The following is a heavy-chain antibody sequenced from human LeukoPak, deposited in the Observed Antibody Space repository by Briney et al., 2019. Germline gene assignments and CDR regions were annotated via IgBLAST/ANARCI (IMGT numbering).Heavy chain of an antibody. CDR1: EFTFSSYA. CDR3: TKGASGTGWDY. D-gene: IGHD6-19*01. V-gene: IGHV3-33*06. Sequence: GGSLRLSCAASEFTFSSYAMHWVRQAPGKGLEWVAVIWYDGSNKYYADSVKGRFTISRDNFKDTLYLQVNSLRADDTALYYCTKGASGTGWDYWGQGTLVTVSS. J-gene: IGHJ4*02. CDR2: IWYDGSNK.